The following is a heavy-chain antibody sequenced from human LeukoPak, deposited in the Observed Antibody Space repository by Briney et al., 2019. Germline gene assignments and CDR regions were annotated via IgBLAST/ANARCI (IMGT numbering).Heavy chain of an antibody. CDR2: IYYSGST. Sequence: SETLSLTCTVSGGSISSSSYYWGWIRQPPGKGLEWIGSIYYSGSTYYNPSLKSRVTMSVDTSKNQFSLKLSSVTAADTDVYYCARDRTIRGYTFDMWGQGTMVTVSS. J-gene: IGHJ3*02. D-gene: IGHD5-12*01. V-gene: IGHV4-39*07. CDR3: ARDRTIRGYTFDM. CDR1: GGSISSSSYY.